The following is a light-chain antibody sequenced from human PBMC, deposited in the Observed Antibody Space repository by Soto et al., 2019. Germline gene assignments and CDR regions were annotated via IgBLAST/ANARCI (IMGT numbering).Light chain of an antibody. CDR2: GAS. Sequence: EVVMTQSRATLSRSPGERATLSCRASQGILTGLAWYQQNPGQAPRLLIYGASTRATGIPARFSGSGSGTEFTLTISSLQSEDFAVAYSQQYNTWPPWPVGQGTKA. CDR1: QGILTG. V-gene: IGKV3-15*01. CDR3: QQYNTWPPWP. J-gene: IGKJ1*01.